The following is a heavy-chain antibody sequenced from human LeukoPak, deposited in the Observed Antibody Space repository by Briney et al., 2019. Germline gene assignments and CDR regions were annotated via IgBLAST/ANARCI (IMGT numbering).Heavy chain of an antibody. V-gene: IGHV3-66*01. J-gene: IGHJ4*02. CDR2: IYGSTSA. D-gene: IGHD4-17*01. Sequence: GGSLRLSCAASGFTVSSNYINWVRQAPGKGLEWVSLIYGSTSADYADSVKGRFTISRDTSMNTVYLQMNSLRAEDTAVYYCGRLNFGDDYWGQGTLVTVSS. CDR3: GRLNFGDDY. CDR1: GFTVSSNY.